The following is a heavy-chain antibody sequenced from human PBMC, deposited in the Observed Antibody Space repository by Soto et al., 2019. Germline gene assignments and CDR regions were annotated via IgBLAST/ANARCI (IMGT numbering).Heavy chain of an antibody. CDR3: AREGRNPSLRSSNCLDH. Sequence: HVQLAESGGGVVQPGRSLRLSCATSGFNFSDYAMHWVRQAPGKGPEYVAVFSYDGIYKFYADSVKGRFTISRDNSKNTLYLEMNNLRVEDTAVYFCAREGRNPSLRSSNCLDHWGQGTLVTVSS. V-gene: IGHV3-30-3*01. J-gene: IGHJ4*02. CDR1: GFNFSDYA. CDR2: FSYDGIYK. D-gene: IGHD1-1*01.